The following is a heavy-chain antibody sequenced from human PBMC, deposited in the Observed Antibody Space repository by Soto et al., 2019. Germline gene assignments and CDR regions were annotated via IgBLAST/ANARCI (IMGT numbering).Heavy chain of an antibody. Sequence: PGGSLRLSCAASGFTFSSYAMSWVRQAPGKGLERVSGISGSGGSTYYADSVKGRFTISRDNSKNTLYLQMNSLSAEDTAVYYCAKDLKQWLVPGFDYWGQGSLVTVSS. V-gene: IGHV3-23*01. CDR1: GFTFSSYA. D-gene: IGHD6-19*01. J-gene: IGHJ4*02. CDR2: ISGSGGST. CDR3: AKDLKQWLVPGFDY.